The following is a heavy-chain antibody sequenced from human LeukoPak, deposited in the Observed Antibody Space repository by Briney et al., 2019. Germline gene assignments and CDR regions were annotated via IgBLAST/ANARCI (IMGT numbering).Heavy chain of an antibody. J-gene: IGHJ4*02. CDR2: IIPTFGTA. CDR1: GGTFSSYA. D-gene: IGHD3-22*01. Sequence: SVKVSCKASGGTFSSYAISWVRQAPGQGLEWMGGIIPTFGTANYAQKFQGRVTITADESTSTAYMELSSLRSEDTAVYYCARKDSSGYPFDYWGQGTLVTVSS. V-gene: IGHV1-69*01. CDR3: ARKDSSGYPFDY.